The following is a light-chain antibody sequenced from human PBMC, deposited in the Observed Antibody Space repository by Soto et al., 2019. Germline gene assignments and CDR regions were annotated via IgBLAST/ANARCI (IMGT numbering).Light chain of an antibody. J-gene: IGLJ2*01. CDR3: SSFVGAPVI. CDR1: STDVGEYNY. CDR2: EVN. V-gene: IGLV2-8*01. Sequence: QSALTQPPSASGSPGQSVTIRCAGTSTDVGEYNYVSWYQQHPGKVPKLIIFEVNKRPSGVPDRFSGSKSGDTASLTVSGLQAEDEADYYCSSFVGAPVIFGGGTKVTVL.